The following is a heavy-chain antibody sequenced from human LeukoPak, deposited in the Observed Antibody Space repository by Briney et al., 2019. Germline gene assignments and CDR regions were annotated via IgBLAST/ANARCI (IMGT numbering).Heavy chain of an antibody. D-gene: IGHD3-22*01. CDR1: GGSISSSSYY. CDR3: ARVYDSSGYWAPVNWFDP. J-gene: IGHJ5*02. Sequence: SETLSLTCTVSGGSISSSSYYWGWIRQPPGKGLEWIGSIYYSGSTYYNPSLKSRVTISVDTSKNQFSLKLSSVTAADTAVYYCARVYDSSGYWAPVNWFDPWGQGTLVTASS. V-gene: IGHV4-39*07. CDR2: IYYSGST.